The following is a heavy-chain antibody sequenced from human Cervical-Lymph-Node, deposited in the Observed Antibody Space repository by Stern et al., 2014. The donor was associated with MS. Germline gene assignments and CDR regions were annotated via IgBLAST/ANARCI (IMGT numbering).Heavy chain of an antibody. J-gene: IGHJ4*02. CDR2: IYYSGST. CDR1: GGSISSGGYY. D-gene: IGHD3-22*01. CDR3: ARLSADSSGYYYVASDY. V-gene: IGHV4-31*03. Sequence: QLQLQESGPGLVKPSQTLSLTCTVSGGSISSGGYYWSWIRQHPGKGLEWIGYIYYSGSTYYSPSLQSRFTISLDTSKNQFSLNLSSVAVADTAVYYCARLSADSSGYYYVASDYWGQGTLVTVSS.